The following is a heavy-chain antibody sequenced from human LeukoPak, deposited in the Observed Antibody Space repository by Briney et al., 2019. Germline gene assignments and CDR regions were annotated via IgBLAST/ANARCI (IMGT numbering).Heavy chain of an antibody. CDR3: ARGQLTYDSSGYYVAGWFDP. CDR2: INPSGGST. Sequence: ASVKVSCKASGYTFTSYYMHWVRQAPGQGLEWMGIINPSGGSTSYAQKFQGRVTMTRDMSTSTVYMELSSLRSEDTAVYYCARGQLTYDSSGYYVAGWFDPWGQGTLVTVSS. V-gene: IGHV1-46*01. CDR1: GYTFTSYY. J-gene: IGHJ5*02. D-gene: IGHD3-22*01.